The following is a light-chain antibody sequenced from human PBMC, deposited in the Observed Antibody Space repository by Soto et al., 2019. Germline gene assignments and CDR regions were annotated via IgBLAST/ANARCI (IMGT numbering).Light chain of an antibody. J-gene: IGKJ3*01. V-gene: IGKV3-20*01. CDR1: QSVSSSY. CDR2: GAS. Sequence: EIVLTQSPGTLSLSPGERATLSCRASQSVSSSYLAWYQQKPGQAPRLLIYGASSMATGIPDRFSGSGSGTDFSLTISRLEPEYFAVYYCQQYGSSPFTFGPGTKVDIK. CDR3: QQYGSSPFT.